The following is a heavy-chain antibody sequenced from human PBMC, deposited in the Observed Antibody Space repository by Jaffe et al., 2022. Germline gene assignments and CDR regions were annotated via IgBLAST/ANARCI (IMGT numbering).Heavy chain of an antibody. CDR2: ISGSGGST. V-gene: IGHV3-23*01. J-gene: IGHJ6*03. Sequence: EVQLLESGGGLVQPGGSLRLSCAASGFTFSSYAMSWVRQAPGKGLEWVSAISGSGGSTYYADSVKGRFTISRDNSKNTLYLQMNSLRAEDTAVYYCAKNPLPDIVVVPAAIYYYYMDVWGKGTTVTVSS. CDR3: AKNPLPDIVVVPAAIYYYYMDV. CDR1: GFTFSSYA. D-gene: IGHD2-2*01.